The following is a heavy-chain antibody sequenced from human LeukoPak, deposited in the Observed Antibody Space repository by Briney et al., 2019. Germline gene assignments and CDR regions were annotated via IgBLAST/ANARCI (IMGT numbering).Heavy chain of an antibody. D-gene: IGHD3-10*01. CDR2: IYYSGST. V-gene: IGHV4-59*01. CDR1: GGSISSYY. Sequence: SETLSLTCTVSGGSISSYYWSWIRQPPGKGLEWIGYIYYSGSTNYNPSLKSRVTISVDTSKNQFSLKLSSVTAADTAVYYCARVISDGSGSFGMDVWAKGPRSPSP. CDR3: ARVISDGSGSFGMDV. J-gene: IGHJ6*02.